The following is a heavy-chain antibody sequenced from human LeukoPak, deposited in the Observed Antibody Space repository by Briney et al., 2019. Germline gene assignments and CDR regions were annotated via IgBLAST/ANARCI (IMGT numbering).Heavy chain of an antibody. CDR3: AKAPYSGSHGNAFDI. D-gene: IGHD1-26*01. CDR1: GFTFSSYG. J-gene: IGHJ3*02. Sequence: PGGSLRLSCAASGFTFSSYGMHWVRQAPGKGLEWVAVISYDGSNKYYADSVKGRFTISRDNSKNTLYLQMNSLRAEDTAVYYCAKAPYSGSHGNAFDIWGQGTMVTVSS. V-gene: IGHV3-30*18. CDR2: ISYDGSNK.